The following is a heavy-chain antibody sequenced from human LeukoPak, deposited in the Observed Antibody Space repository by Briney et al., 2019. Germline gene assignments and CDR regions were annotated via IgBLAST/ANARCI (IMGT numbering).Heavy chain of an antibody. CDR2: INHSGST. CDR1: GGSFSGYY. D-gene: IGHD3-10*01. V-gene: IGHV4-34*01. J-gene: IGHJ4*02. Sequence: SETLSLTCAVYGGSFSGYYWSWIRQPPGKGLEWIGEINHSGSTNYNPSLKSRVTISVDTSKNQFSLKLSSVTAAGTAVYYCARASQYSYYYGSGSYYEDYWGQGTLVTVSS. CDR3: ARASQYSYYYGSGSYYEDY.